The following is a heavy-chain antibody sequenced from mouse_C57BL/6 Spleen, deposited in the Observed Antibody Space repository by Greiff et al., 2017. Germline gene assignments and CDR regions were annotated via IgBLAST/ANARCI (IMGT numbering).Heavy chain of an antibody. CDR3: ARGKGLTGPFAY. D-gene: IGHD4-1*01. Sequence: EVQLQQSGPELVKPGALVKISCKASGYTFTDYYMNWVKQSHGKSLEWIGDINPNNGGTSYNQKFKGKATLTVDKSSSTAYMELRSLTSEDSAVYYCARGKGLTGPFAYWGQGTLVTVSA. J-gene: IGHJ3*01. CDR1: GYTFTDYY. V-gene: IGHV1-26*01. CDR2: INPNNGGT.